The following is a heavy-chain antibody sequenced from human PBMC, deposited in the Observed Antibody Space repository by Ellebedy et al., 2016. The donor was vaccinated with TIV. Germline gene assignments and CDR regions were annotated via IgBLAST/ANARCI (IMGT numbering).Heavy chain of an antibody. CDR1: GFTFGNYW. D-gene: IGHD6-19*01. Sequence: GESLKISCAASGFTFGNYWMHWVRQAPGKGLLWVSRINTDGGSTSYADSVKGRFTISRDNAKNTLYLQMNSLRAEDTAVYYCARECSQQWMAVDFWGQGTLVTVSS. V-gene: IGHV3-74*01. CDR3: ARECSQQWMAVDF. CDR2: INTDGGST. J-gene: IGHJ4*02.